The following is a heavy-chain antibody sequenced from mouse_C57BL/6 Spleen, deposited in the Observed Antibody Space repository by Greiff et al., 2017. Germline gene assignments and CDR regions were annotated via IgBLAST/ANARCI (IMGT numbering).Heavy chain of an antibody. D-gene: IGHD2-5*01. CDR1: GYTFTSYW. V-gene: IGHV1-52*01. CDR2: IDPSDSET. J-gene: IGHJ1*03. Sequence: QVQLQQPGAELVRPGSSVKLSCKASGYTFTSYWMHWVKQRPIQGLEWIGNIDPSDSETHYNQKFKDKATLTVDKSSSTAYMQLSSLTSEDSAVYYCAGAYYSNYRYFDVWGTGTTVTVSS. CDR3: AGAYYSNYRYFDV.